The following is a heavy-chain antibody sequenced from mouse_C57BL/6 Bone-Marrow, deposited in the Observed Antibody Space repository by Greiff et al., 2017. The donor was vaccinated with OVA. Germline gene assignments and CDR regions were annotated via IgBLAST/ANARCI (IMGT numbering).Heavy chain of an antibody. CDR2: IHPNSGST. CDR3: ARFGVGYYGSSSAWFAY. J-gene: IGHJ3*01. V-gene: IGHV1-64*01. Sequence: QVQLKESGAELVKPGASVKLSCKASGYTFTSYWMHWVKQRPGQGLEWIGMIHPNSGSTNYNEKFKSKATLTVDKSSSTAYMQLSSLTSEDSAVYYCARFGVGYYGSSSAWFAYWGQGTLVTVSA. CDR1: GYTFTSYW. D-gene: IGHD1-1*01.